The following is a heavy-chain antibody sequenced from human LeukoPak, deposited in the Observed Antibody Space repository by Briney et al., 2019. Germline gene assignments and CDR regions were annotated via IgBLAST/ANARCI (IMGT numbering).Heavy chain of an antibody. J-gene: IGHJ3*02. Sequence: ASVKVSCKASGYTFTSYYMHWVRQAPGQGLEWMGIINPSGGSTIYAQKFQGRVTMTEDTSTDTAYMELSSLRSEDTAVYYCATDGKYQLLLNGAFDIWGQGTMVTVSS. V-gene: IGHV1-46*01. D-gene: IGHD2-2*01. CDR2: INPSGGST. CDR3: ATDGKYQLLLNGAFDI. CDR1: GYTFTSYY.